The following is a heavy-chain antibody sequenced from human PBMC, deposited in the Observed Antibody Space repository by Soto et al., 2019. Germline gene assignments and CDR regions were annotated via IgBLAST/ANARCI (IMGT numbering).Heavy chain of an antibody. Sequence: GGSLRLSCTASGFTFGDYAMSWFRQAPGKGLEWVGFIRSKAYGGTTEYAASVKSRFTISRDDSKSIAYLQMNSLKTEDTSVYYCTRTPREYYYGSGSYYYYYYGMDVWGQGTTVTVSS. J-gene: IGHJ6*02. V-gene: IGHV3-49*03. CDR2: IRSKAYGGTT. CDR3: TRTPREYYYGSGSYYYYYYGMDV. D-gene: IGHD3-10*01. CDR1: GFTFGDYA.